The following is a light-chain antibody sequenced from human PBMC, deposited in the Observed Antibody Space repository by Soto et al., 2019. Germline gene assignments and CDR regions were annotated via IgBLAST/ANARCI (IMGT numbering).Light chain of an antibody. J-gene: IGLJ1*01. Sequence: QSALTQPASVSGSPGQSITISCTGTSSDVGSYNLVSWYQQHPGKAPTLMIYEVSKRPSGVSTRCSGSKSGNTASLTISGLQAEDEADYYCCSYSGSSTPLIFGTGTKLTVL. V-gene: IGLV2-23*02. CDR3: CSYSGSSTPLI. CDR2: EVS. CDR1: SSDVGSYNL.